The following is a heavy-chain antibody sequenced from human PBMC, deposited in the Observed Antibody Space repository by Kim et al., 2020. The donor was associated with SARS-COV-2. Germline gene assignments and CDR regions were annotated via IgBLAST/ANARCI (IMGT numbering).Heavy chain of an antibody. Sequence: ASVKVSCKASGYTFSSSGISWVRQAPGQGLEWMGWISAYNGNTNYAQNLQGRVTMTTDTSTSTAYMEMRSLRSDDTAVYYCARAIAVAGTDMEFDPWGQGTLVIVSS. CDR3: ARAIAVAGTDMEFDP. D-gene: IGHD6-19*01. V-gene: IGHV1-18*01. CDR1: GYTFSSSG. J-gene: IGHJ5*02. CDR2: ISAYNGNT.